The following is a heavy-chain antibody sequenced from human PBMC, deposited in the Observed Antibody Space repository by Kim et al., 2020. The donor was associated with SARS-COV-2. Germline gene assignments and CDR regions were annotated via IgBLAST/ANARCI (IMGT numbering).Heavy chain of an antibody. V-gene: IGHV3-30*02. D-gene: IGHD6-13*01. J-gene: IGHJ6*02. CDR1: GFTFSSYG. CDR2: IWYDGSNK. Sequence: GGSLRLSCAASGFTFSSYGMHWVRQAPGKGLEWVAFIWYDGSNKYYADSVKGRFTISRDNSKNTLYLQMNSLRAEDTAVYYCAKEHSSSWGYYYGRDVWGQGTTVTVSS. CDR3: AKEHSSSWGYYYGRDV.